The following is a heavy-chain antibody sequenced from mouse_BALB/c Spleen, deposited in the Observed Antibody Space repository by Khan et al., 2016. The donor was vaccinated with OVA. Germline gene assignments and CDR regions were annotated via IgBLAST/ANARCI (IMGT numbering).Heavy chain of an antibody. V-gene: IGHV3-6*02. CDR1: DYSITSGYY. CDR3: ARGDPFAD. J-gene: IGHJ3*01. Sequence: EVQLQESGPGLVKPSQSLSLTCSVTDYSITSGYYWNWIRQFPGNKLEWMGYISYDGSNNYNPSLKNRISITRDTSKNPFFLNLNSVTTEDTATYDCARGDPFADWGQGTLVTVSA. CDR2: ISYDGSN.